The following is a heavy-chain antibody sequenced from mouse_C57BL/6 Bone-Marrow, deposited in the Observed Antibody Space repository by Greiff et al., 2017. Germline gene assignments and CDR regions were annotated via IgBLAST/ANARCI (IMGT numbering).Heavy chain of an antibody. CDR3: AREGFYYFDY. J-gene: IGHJ2*01. D-gene: IGHD3-3*01. Sequence: VQLQQPGAELVMPGASVKLSCKASGYTFTSYWMHWVKQRPGQGLEWIGEIDPSDSYTNYNQKFKGKSTLTVDKSSSTASMQLSSLTSEDSAVYYCAREGFYYFDYWGQGTTLTVSS. V-gene: IGHV1-69*01. CDR2: IDPSDSYT. CDR1: GYTFTSYW.